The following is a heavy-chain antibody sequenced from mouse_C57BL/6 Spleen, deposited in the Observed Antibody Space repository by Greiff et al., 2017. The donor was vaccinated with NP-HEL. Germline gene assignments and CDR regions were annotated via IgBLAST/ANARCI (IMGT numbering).Heavy chain of an antibody. D-gene: IGHD1-3*01. CDR1: GFTFSSYA. Sequence: EVNLVESGEGLVKPGGSLKLSCAASGFTFSSYAMSWVRQTPEKRLEWVAYISSGGDYIYYADTVKGRFTISRDNARNTLYLQMSSLKSEDTAMYYCTRESSSLYYYAMDYWGQGTSVTVSS. J-gene: IGHJ4*01. V-gene: IGHV5-9-1*02. CDR2: ISSGGDYI. CDR3: TRESSSLYYYAMDY.